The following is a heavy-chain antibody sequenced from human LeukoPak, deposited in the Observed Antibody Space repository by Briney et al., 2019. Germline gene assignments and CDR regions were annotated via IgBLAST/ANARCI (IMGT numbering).Heavy chain of an antibody. D-gene: IGHD4-23*01. CDR2: ISDSGTRK. CDR1: GFTFSSYA. Sequence: PGGPLRLSCAASGFTFSSYAMSWVRQAPGKGLEWVSVISDSGTRKYDADSVKGRFTISRDNSKNTLYLQMNSLRAEDTAVYYCAKNRVGTYMDVWGKGTTVTVSS. J-gene: IGHJ6*03. CDR3: AKNRVGTYMDV. V-gene: IGHV3-23*01.